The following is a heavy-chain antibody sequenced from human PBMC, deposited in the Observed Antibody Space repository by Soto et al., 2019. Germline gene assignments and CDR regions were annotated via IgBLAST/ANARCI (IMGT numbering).Heavy chain of an antibody. CDR3: AHNGKLTYYDILTGYGGAFDI. D-gene: IGHD3-9*01. CDR1: GFSLSTSGVG. Sequence: SGPTLVNPTQTLTLTCTFSGFSLSTSGVGVGWIRQPPGKALEWLALIYWDDDKRYSPSLKSRLTITKDTSKNQVVLTMTNMDPVDTATYYCAHNGKLTYYDILTGYGGAFDIWGQGTMVTVSS. V-gene: IGHV2-5*02. J-gene: IGHJ3*02. CDR2: IYWDDDK.